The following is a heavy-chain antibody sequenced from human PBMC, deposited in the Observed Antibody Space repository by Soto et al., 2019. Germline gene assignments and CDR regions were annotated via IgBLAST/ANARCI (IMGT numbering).Heavy chain of an antibody. V-gene: IGHV1-8*01. CDR1: GYTFTYYD. CDR2: MSPSTGNT. Sequence: ASVKVSCRASGYTFTYYDINWVRQAPGQGLEWMGWMSPSTGNTGYAQKFQARVTMTANTAISTAYMELSSLTYDDSAIYYCARYFNPLDVWGQGTTVTVSS. D-gene: IGHD3-9*01. CDR3: ARYFNPLDV. J-gene: IGHJ6*02.